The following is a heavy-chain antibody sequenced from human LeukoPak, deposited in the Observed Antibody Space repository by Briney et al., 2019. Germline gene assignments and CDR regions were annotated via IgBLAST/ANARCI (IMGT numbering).Heavy chain of an antibody. J-gene: IGHJ4*02. D-gene: IGHD3-10*01. CDR3: AKVAHYYYGSESYYFFEH. V-gene: IGHV3-48*04. Sequence: GGSLRLSCAASGFSFSYYSINWVRQAPGKGLEWVSYISSSSSTIYYADSVKGRFTISRDNAKNSLYLQMNSLRVEDTATYYCAKVAHYYYGSESYYFFEHWGQGTPVTASS. CDR2: ISSSSSTI. CDR1: GFSFSYYS.